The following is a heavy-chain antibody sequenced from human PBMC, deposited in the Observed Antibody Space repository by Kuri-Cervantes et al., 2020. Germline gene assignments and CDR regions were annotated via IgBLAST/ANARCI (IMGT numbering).Heavy chain of an antibody. V-gene: IGHV3-9*01. CDR1: GFTFDDYA. Sequence: SLKISCAASGFTFDDYAMHWVRQAPGKGLEWVSGISWNSGSIGYSDSVKGRFTISGDNAKNSLYLQMNSLRAEDTALYYCAKVAAYDFWSGYSSHFDYWGQGTLVTVSS. CDR3: AKVAAYDFWSGYSSHFDY. D-gene: IGHD3-3*01. J-gene: IGHJ4*02. CDR2: ISWNSGSI.